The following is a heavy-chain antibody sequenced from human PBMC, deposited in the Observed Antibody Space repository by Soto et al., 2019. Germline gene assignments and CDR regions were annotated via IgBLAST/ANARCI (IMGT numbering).Heavy chain of an antibody. CDR1: GFTFSSYS. Sequence: GGSQRLSYAASGFTFSSYSMNWVRQAPGKGLEWVSYISSSSSTIYYADSVKGRFTISRDNAKNSLYLQMNSLRDEDTAVYYCARADCSSTSCTYYYYGMDVWGQGTTVTVSS. CDR2: ISSSSSTI. J-gene: IGHJ6*02. V-gene: IGHV3-48*02. CDR3: ARADCSSTSCTYYYYGMDV. D-gene: IGHD2-2*01.